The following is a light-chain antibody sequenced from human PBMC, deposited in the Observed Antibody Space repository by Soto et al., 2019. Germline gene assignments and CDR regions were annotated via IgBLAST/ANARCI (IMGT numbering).Light chain of an antibody. CDR3: QQSFSEFLYT. CDR1: QSISSY. Sequence: DIQMTQSPSSLSASVGDRVTITCRASQSISSYLNWYQQKPGKAPKLLIYAASSLQSGVPSRFSGSGSGTDFTLTISSLQPEDFATYYCQQSFSEFLYTFGQGTKV. CDR2: AAS. J-gene: IGKJ2*01. V-gene: IGKV1-39*01.